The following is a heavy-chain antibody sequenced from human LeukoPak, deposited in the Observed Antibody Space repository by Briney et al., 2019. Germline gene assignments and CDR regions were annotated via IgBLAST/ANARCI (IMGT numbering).Heavy chain of an antibody. V-gene: IGHV3-23*01. CDR2: ISGNGGAT. CDR1: GFTFTSYA. D-gene: IGHD3-22*01. J-gene: IGHJ4*02. Sequence: GGSLRLSCAASGFTFTSYAMSWVRQAPGKGLEWVSAISGNGGATYYADSVKGRFTISRDNSKNTLHLQMNSLRAEDTALYYCAKATTAIVVDNFFYYWGQGTLVSVSS. CDR3: AKATTAIVVDNFFYY.